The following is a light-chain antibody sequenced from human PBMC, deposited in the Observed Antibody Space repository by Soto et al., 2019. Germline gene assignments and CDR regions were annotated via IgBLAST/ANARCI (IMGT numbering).Light chain of an antibody. V-gene: IGKV1-17*01. CDR2: AAS. Sequence: DIQMTQSPSSLSASVGDRVIITCRASQGIGDDLGWYQQKPGKAPKRLIYAASSLQSGVPSRFSASASGTDSKLRVSSLQPNAFASYYCPQHNTYPWTFGTGTKVDVK. CDR1: QGIGDD. CDR3: PQHNTYPWT. J-gene: IGKJ1*01.